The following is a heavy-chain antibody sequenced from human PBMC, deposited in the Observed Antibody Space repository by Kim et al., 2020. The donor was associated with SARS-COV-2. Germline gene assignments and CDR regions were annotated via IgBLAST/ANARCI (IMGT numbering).Heavy chain of an antibody. V-gene: IGHV3-48*02. J-gene: IGHJ4*01. CDR3: ARETYDYIWGSYRYLFD. CDR1: GFTFSSYS. Sequence: GGSLRLSCAASGFTFSSYSMNWVRQAPGKGLEWVSYISSSSRTIYYADSVKGRFTISRDNAKNSLSLQMNSLRDEDTAVSYCARETYDYIWGSYRYLFD. D-gene: IGHD3-16*02. CDR2: ISSSSRTI.